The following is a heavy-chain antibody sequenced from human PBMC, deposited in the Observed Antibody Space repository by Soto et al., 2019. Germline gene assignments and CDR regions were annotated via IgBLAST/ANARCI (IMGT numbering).Heavy chain of an antibody. CDR1: GFTFSSYG. Sequence: QVQLVESGGGVVQPGRSLRLSCAASGFTFSSYGMHWVRQAPGKGLEWVAVISYDGSNKYYADSVKGRFTISRDNSKNTLYLQMNSLRAEDTAVYYCAKGMGDDYGDYVVYYGMDVWGQGTTVTVSS. D-gene: IGHD4-17*01. CDR2: ISYDGSNK. V-gene: IGHV3-30*18. CDR3: AKGMGDDYGDYVVYYGMDV. J-gene: IGHJ6*02.